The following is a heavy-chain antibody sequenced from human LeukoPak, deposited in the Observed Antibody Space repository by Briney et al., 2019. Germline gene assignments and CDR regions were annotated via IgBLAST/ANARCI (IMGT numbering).Heavy chain of an antibody. CDR1: GYMFTNYD. V-gene: IGHV1-8*03. D-gene: IGHD4-11*01. Sequence: GASVKVSCKASGYMFTNYDINWVRQATGQGLEWMGWMNPQSGNTGYAQKFRGRVTITRDTSITTAYMELSSLRSEDTAVYYCARGPNYSNLGPAYYYYMDVWGKGTTVTVSS. CDR2: MNPQSGNT. CDR3: ARGPNYSNLGPAYYYYMDV. J-gene: IGHJ6*03.